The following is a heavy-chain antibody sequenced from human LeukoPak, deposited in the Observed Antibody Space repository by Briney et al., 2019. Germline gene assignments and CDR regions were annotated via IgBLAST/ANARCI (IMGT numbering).Heavy chain of an antibody. Sequence: GGSLRLSCAASGFTFSRFAMSWVRQAPGMGLERVSTITDSGGITYNADSVKGRFTISRDNSRNTLYLQMVSLRAENTAVYYCARYPTYSYSFDYWGQGTLVTVSS. V-gene: IGHV3-23*01. CDR2: ITDSGGIT. J-gene: IGHJ4*02. D-gene: IGHD5-18*01. CDR3: ARYPTYSYSFDY. CDR1: GFTFSRFA.